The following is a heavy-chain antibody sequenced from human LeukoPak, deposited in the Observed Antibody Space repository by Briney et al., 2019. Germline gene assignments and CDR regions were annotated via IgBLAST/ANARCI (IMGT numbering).Heavy chain of an antibody. CDR3: ARTSSWYAGAWFDS. V-gene: IGHV4-39*01. J-gene: IGHJ5*01. CDR2: IYFSGTP. CDR1: RGSIRIADYY. Sequence: KTSETQSLTCTVSRGSIRIADYYWAWVRQPPGEGLEWLGSIYFSGTPYFNPSLKSRVAVSIDTSKNQFSLKVTSVNASDTAVYFCARTSSWYAGAWFDSWGQGTLVTVSS. D-gene: IGHD6-13*01.